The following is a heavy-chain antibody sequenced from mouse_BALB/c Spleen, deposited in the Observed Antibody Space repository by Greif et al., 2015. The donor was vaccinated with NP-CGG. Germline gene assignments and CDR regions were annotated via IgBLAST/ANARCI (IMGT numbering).Heavy chain of an antibody. V-gene: IGHV3-6*02. Sequence: EVTLQESGPGLVKPSQSLSLTCSVTGYSITSGYYWNWIRQFPGNKLEWMGYISYDGSNNYNPSLKNRISITRDTSKNQFFLKLNSVTTEDTATYYCARERDYYGSRYYFDYWGQGTTLTVSS. CDR2: ISYDGSN. D-gene: IGHD1-1*01. CDR3: ARERDYYGSRYYFDY. CDR1: GYSITSGYY. J-gene: IGHJ2*01.